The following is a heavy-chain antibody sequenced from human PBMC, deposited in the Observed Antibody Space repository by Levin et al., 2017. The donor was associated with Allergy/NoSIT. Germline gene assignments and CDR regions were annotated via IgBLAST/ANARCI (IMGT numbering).Heavy chain of an antibody. D-gene: IGHD3-10*01. CDR2: ISSSSSYI. V-gene: IGHV3-21*01. CDR1: GFTFSDYL. CDR3: ARDFEYLVGDRGGFDY. Sequence: GGSLRLSCTASGFTFSDYLMNWVRQAPGKGLEWVSSISSSSSYIYYADSVKGRFTISRDNAKNSLSLQMNSLRADDTAVYYCARDFEYLVGDRGGFDYWGQGTLVTVSS. J-gene: IGHJ4*02.